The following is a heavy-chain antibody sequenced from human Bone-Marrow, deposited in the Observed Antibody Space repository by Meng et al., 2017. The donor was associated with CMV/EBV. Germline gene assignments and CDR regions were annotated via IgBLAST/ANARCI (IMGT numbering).Heavy chain of an antibody. V-gene: IGHV4-39*07. CDR3: AREYCGGDCYFGGWFDP. CDR1: GGSISSSSYY. J-gene: IGHJ5*02. Sequence: SETLSLTCTVSGGSISSSSYYWGWIRQPPGKGLEWIGSIYYSGSTNYNPSLKSRVTISVDTSKNQFSLKLSSVTAADTAVYYCAREYCGGDCYFGGWFDPWGQGTLVIVSS. CDR2: IYYSGST. D-gene: IGHD2-21*01.